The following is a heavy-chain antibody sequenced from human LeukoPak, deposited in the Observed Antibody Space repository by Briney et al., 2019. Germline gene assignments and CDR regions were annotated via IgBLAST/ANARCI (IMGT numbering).Heavy chain of an antibody. J-gene: IGHJ4*02. V-gene: IGHV1-2*02. CDR3: ARDDSSGYYVFDY. D-gene: IGHD3-22*01. CDR1: GYTFTGYY. Sequence: ASVKVSCKASGYTFTGYYMHWVRQAPGQGLEWMGWINPNSGGTNYAQKFQGRVTMTRDTSISTAYMELSRLRSDDTAVYYCARDDSSGYYVFDYWGQGTLVTVSS. CDR2: INPNSGGT.